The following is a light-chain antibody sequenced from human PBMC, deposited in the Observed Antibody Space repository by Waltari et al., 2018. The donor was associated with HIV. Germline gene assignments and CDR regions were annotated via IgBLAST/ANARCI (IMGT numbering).Light chain of an antibody. J-gene: IGLJ2*01. V-gene: IGLV1-51*01. CDR2: DYT. CDR3: GTWDSSLSAVL. Sequence: QSALTQPASVSGSPGQSITISCIGSSSDIGAYNFVSWYQQRPGKAPKLMIYDYTKRPSGIPDRFSGSKSGTLATLGITGLQTGDEADYYCGTWDSSLSAVLFGGGTKLTVL. CDR1: SSDIGAYNF.